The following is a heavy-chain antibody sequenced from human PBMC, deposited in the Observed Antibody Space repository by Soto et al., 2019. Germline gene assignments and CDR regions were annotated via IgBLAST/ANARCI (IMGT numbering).Heavy chain of an antibody. CDR3: AIGQGYYYDSSGYYLNAFDI. CDR1: GGTFSSYA. V-gene: IGHV1-69*13. J-gene: IGHJ3*02. CDR2: IIPIFGTA. D-gene: IGHD3-22*01. Sequence: GASVKVSCKASGGTFSSYAISWVRQAPGQGLEWMGGIIPIFGTANYAQKFQGRVTITADESTSTAYMELSSLRSEDTAVYYCAIGQGYYYDSSGYYLNAFDIWGQGTMVTVSS.